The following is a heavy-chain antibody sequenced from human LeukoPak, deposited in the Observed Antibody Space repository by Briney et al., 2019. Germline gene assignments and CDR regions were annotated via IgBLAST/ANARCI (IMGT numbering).Heavy chain of an antibody. CDR2: INAGNGNT. CDR1: GYTFTSYA. V-gene: IGHV1-3*01. Sequence: ASVKVSCKASGYTFTSYAMHWVRQAPGQRLEWMGWINAGNGNTKYPQKFQGRVTITRDTSASTAYMDLSSLRFEDTAVYYCARGGARSGWYGTYFDSWGQGTLVTVSS. J-gene: IGHJ4*02. CDR3: ARGGARSGWYGTYFDS. D-gene: IGHD6-19*01.